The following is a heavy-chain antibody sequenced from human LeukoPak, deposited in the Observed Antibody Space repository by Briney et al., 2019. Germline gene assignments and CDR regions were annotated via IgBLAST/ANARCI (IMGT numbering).Heavy chain of an antibody. CDR2: INPNSGGT. J-gene: IGHJ4*02. CDR3: ARAMINYDSSGYFYDY. D-gene: IGHD3-22*01. V-gene: IGHV1-2*02. Sequence: ASVKVSCKASGYTFTGYYMHWVRQAPGQGLEWMGWINPNSGGTNYAQKLQGRVTMTTDTSTSTAYMELRSLRSDDTAVYYCARAMINYDSSGYFYDYWGQGTLVTVSS. CDR1: GYTFTGYY.